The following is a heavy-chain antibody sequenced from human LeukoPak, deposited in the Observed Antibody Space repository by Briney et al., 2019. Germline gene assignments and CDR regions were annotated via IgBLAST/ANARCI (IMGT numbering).Heavy chain of an antibody. Sequence: SETLSLTCAVYGGSFSGYYWSWIRQPPGKGLEWIGEINHSGSTNYNPSLKSRVTISVDTSKNQFSLKLSSVTAADTAVYYCARVNGPTDYYYYMDVWGKGTTVTVSS. CDR1: GGSFSGYY. D-gene: IGHD2-8*01. CDR2: INHSGST. CDR3: ARVNGPTDYYYYMDV. J-gene: IGHJ6*03. V-gene: IGHV4-34*01.